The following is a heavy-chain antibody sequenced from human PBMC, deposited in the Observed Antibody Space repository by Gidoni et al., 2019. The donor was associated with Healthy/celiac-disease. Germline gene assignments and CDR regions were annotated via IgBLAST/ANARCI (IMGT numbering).Heavy chain of an antibody. CDR1: GYHFTSYY. Sequence: QVQLVPSGAEVKKPGASVKVSCKASGYHFTSYYLLWVPQAPGQGVGWWGIINPSGGSTSYAQKFQCRVTMTRDTSTSTVYMELSSLRSEDTAVYYCARGPPGGFGDRFDPWGQGTLVTVSS. J-gene: IGHJ5*02. CDR3: ARGPPGGFGDRFDP. D-gene: IGHD3-10*01. CDR2: INPSGGST. V-gene: IGHV1-46*01.